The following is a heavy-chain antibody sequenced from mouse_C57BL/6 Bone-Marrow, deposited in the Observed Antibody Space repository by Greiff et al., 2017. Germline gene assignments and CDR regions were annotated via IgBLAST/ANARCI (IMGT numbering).Heavy chain of an antibody. Sequence: QVQLKESGAELARPGASVKLSCKASGYTFTSYGISWVKQRTGQGLEWIGEIYPRSGNTYYNEKFKGKATLTADKSSSTAYMELRSLTSEDAAVYFCAREGITTVVALDYGGQGTTLTVSS. CDR3: AREGITTVVALDY. CDR2: IYPRSGNT. J-gene: IGHJ2*01. D-gene: IGHD1-1*01. V-gene: IGHV1-81*01. CDR1: GYTFTSYG.